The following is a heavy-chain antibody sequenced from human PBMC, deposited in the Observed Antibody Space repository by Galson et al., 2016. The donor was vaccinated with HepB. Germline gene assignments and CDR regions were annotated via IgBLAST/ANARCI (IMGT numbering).Heavy chain of an antibody. V-gene: IGHV3-15*07. CDR3: TTWRGATVRKVVPRSDY. D-gene: IGHD3-10*01. J-gene: IGHJ4*02. CDR2: IKTIAEGGTT. Sequence: QTPGKGLEWVGRIKTIAEGGTTDYAAPVKGRFTISRDDSENTVYLQMNSLKTEDSAVYYCTTWRGATVRKVVPRSDYWGQGTLVTVSS.